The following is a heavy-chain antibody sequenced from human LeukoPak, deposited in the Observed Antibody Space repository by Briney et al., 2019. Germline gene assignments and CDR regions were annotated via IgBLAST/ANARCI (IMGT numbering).Heavy chain of an antibody. CDR3: ARDLQDSSSWFEAFDI. Sequence: GGSLRLSCAASGFTFSSYSMNWVRQAPGKGLEWVSYISSSSSYIYYADSVKGRFTISRDNAKNSLYLQMNSLRAEDTAVYYCARDLQDSSSWFEAFDIWGQGTMVTVSS. CDR1: GFTFSSYS. J-gene: IGHJ3*02. V-gene: IGHV3-21*05. CDR2: ISSSSSYI. D-gene: IGHD6-13*01.